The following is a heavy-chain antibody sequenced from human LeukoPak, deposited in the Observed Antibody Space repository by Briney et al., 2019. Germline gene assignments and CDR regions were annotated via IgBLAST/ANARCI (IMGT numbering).Heavy chain of an antibody. Sequence: SETLSLTRNVSGDSVSTGLHYYSWIRQHPGEGLEWIGCTHYSGSTHYKSSLRSRLIISLDTSKNQVSLKVTSVTAADTAVYYCARGRRGKYSPYFYYHMDVWGTGTPVTVSS. CDR1: GDSVSTGLHY. V-gene: IGHV4-31*03. CDR3: ARGRRGKYSPYFYYHMDV. CDR2: THYSGST. D-gene: IGHD1-26*01. J-gene: IGHJ6*03.